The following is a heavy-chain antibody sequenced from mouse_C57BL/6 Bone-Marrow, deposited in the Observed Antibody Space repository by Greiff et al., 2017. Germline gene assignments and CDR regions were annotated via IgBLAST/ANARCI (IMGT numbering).Heavy chain of an antibody. D-gene: IGHD2-4*01. CDR1: GFTFSDYG. CDR3: ARGDYDCEGAWLAY. Sequence: EVQRVESGGGLVKPGGSLKLSCAASGFTFSDYGMHWVRQAPEKGLEWVAYISSGSSTIYYAVTVKGRFTISRDNAKNTLFLQMTSLRSEDTAMYYCARGDYDCEGAWLAYWGQGTLVTVSA. CDR2: ISSGSSTI. J-gene: IGHJ3*01. V-gene: IGHV5-17*01.